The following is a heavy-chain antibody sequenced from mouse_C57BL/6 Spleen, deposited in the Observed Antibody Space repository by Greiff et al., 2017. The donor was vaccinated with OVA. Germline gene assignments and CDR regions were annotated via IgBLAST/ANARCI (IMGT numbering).Heavy chain of an antibody. V-gene: IGHV1-82*01. Sequence: QVQLQQSGPELVKPGASVKISCKASGYAFSSSWMNWVKQRPGKGLEWIGRIYPGDGDTNYNGKFKGKATLTADKSSSTAYMQLSSLTSEDSAVYCCAYSNYGYYAIDYWGQGTSVTVSS. CDR3: AYSNYGYYAIDY. CDR2: IYPGDGDT. D-gene: IGHD2-5*01. J-gene: IGHJ4*01. CDR1: GYAFSSSW.